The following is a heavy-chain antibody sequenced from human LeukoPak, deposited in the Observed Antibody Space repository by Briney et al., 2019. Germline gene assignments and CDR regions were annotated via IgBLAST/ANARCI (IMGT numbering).Heavy chain of an antibody. J-gene: IGHJ4*02. Sequence: GGSLRLSCAASGFTFSSYDMSWVRQAPGKGLEWVSGISDSGGSTYYADSVKGRFFISRDNSKNTLYLQMNSLRAEDTAVYYCAKVLSVYGGFDYWGQGTLVTVPS. V-gene: IGHV3-23*01. CDR3: AKVLSVYGGFDY. D-gene: IGHD5/OR15-5a*01. CDR2: ISDSGGST. CDR1: GFTFSSYD.